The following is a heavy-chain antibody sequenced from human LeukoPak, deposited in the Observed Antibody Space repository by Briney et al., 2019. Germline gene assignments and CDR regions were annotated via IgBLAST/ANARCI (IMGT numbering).Heavy chain of an antibody. Sequence: KASESPSPTCTFSCGSISSYYWSWIRQPPRKGLGWIGYFHYTRSNNYNPSLKSRVTISVDTSKNQFSLKLSSVTAADTAVYYCARVRYYDILTGYYGDGYFDYWGQGTLVTVSS. CDR1: CGSISSYY. J-gene: IGHJ4*02. V-gene: IGHV4-59*01. D-gene: IGHD3-9*01. CDR2: FHYTRSN. CDR3: ARVRYYDILTGYYGDGYFDY.